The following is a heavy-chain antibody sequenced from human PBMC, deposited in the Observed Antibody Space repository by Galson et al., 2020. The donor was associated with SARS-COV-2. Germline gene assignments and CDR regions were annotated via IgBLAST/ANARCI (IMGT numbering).Heavy chain of an antibody. CDR1: GASISGFF. J-gene: IGHJ4*02. Sequence: SETLSLTCTVSGASISGFFWTWIRQPPGKGLEYIGYIYNGGTNYNPSLRSRVTISADTSKSQFSLRLSSVSAADTAVYYCAGTQGWATIVEYWGQGALVTVSS. CDR3: AGTQGWATIVEY. V-gene: IGHV4-59*08. D-gene: IGHD2-21*01. CDR2: IYNGGT.